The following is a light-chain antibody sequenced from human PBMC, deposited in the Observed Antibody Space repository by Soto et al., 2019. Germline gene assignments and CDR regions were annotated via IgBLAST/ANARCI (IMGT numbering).Light chain of an antibody. J-gene: IGKJ1*01. V-gene: IGKV3-15*01. Sequence: EIVMTQSPATLSVSPGERATLSCRASQSVGSNLAWYQRKAGQAPRLLIYGASTRATGIPARVSGSGSGTEFTLTISSLQSEDFAICFCQQYNNWPPDRTFGQGTKGEIK. CDR2: GAS. CDR3: QQYNNWPPDRT. CDR1: QSVGSN.